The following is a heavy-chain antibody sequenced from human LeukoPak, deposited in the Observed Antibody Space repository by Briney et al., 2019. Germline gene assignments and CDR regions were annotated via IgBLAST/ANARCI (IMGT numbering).Heavy chain of an antibody. CDR3: AKDWEYDFWSGYQPRLDY. V-gene: IGHV3-30-3*01. J-gene: IGHJ4*02. D-gene: IGHD3-3*01. CDR2: TSYDGSNK. CDR1: GFTFSSYA. Sequence: QAGGSLRLSCAASGFTFSSYAMHWVRQAPGKGLEWVAVTSYDGSNKYYADSVKGRFTISRDNSKNTLYLQMNSLRAEDTAVYYCAKDWEYDFWSGYQPRLDYWGQGTLVTVSS.